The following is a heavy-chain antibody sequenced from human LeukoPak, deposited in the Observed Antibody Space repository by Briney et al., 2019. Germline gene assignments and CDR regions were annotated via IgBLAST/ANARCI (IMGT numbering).Heavy chain of an antibody. CDR2: ISSSGSTI. V-gene: IGHV3-11*01. J-gene: IGHJ5*02. CDR3: AKGQQVKLNWFDP. D-gene: IGHD1-7*01. CDR1: GFTFSDYY. Sequence: GGSLRLSCAASGFTFSDYYMSWIRQAPGKGLEWVSYISSSGSTIYYADSVKGRFTISRDNAKNSLYLQMNSLRAEDTAVYYCAKGQQVKLNWFDPWGQGTLVTVSS.